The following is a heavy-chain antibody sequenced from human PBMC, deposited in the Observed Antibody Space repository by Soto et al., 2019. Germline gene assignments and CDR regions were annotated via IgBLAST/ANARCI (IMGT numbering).Heavy chain of an antibody. Sequence: GGSLRLSCAASGFTFNNYWMNWVRQAPGKGLEWVSTISSNSAYIYYTDALRGRFTISRDNAKNSLHLQMNSLRAEDTAVYYCTRDASRDSSARGWFDPWGPGTLVTVSS. V-gene: IGHV3-21*01. J-gene: IGHJ5*02. CDR3: TRDASRDSSARGWFDP. CDR2: ISSNSAYI. D-gene: IGHD6-13*01. CDR1: GFTFNNYW.